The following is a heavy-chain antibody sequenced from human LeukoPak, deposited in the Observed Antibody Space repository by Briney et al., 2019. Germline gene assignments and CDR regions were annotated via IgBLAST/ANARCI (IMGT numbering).Heavy chain of an antibody. CDR2: IRYDGSNK. D-gene: IGHD6-13*01. V-gene: IGHV3-30*02. J-gene: IGHJ4*02. CDR1: GFTFNTYG. CDR3: AKGRAAAGNPYYFDY. Sequence: GGSLRLSCAASGFTFNTYGMHWVRQAPGKGLEWVAFIRYDGSNKYYADSVKGRFTISRDNSKNTLYLQMNSLRPEDTAVYYCAKGRAAAGNPYYFDYWGQGTLVTVSS.